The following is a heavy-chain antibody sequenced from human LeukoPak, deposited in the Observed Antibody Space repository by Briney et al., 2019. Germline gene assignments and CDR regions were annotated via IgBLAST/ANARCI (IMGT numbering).Heavy chain of an antibody. D-gene: IGHD2-2*01. Sequence: PSETLSLTCAVYGGSFSDYYWSWFRQPPGKGLEWIGEINHSGSTNYNPSLKSRVTISVDTSKNQFSLKLSSVTAADTAVYYCARQYCSSTSCSFDYLGQGTLVTVSS. J-gene: IGHJ4*02. V-gene: IGHV4-34*01. CDR3: ARQYCSSTSCSFDY. CDR2: INHSGST. CDR1: GGSFSDYY.